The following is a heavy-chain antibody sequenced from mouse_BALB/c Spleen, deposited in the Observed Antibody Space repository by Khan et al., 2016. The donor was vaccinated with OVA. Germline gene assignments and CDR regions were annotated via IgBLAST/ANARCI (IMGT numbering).Heavy chain of an antibody. CDR2: LYPGTGST. CDR1: GYIFTSYW. J-gene: IGHJ4*01. V-gene: IGHV1-76*01. Sequence: QVQLKQSGAELVRPGASVKLSCKTSGYIFTSYWIHWVKQRSGQGLEWIARLYPGTGSTYYNEKFKGKATLTADKSSSTAYLQLSSLISEYAAVYFCARGGYVNHAKDYWGDGTSVPVSS. D-gene: IGHD2-10*02. CDR3: ARGGYVNHAKDY.